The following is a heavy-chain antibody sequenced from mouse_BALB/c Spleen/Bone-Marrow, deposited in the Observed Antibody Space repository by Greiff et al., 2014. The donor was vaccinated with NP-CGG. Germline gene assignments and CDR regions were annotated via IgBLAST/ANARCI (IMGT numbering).Heavy chain of an antibody. V-gene: IGHV5-9-3*01. CDR3: ARHGITRLLDY. J-gene: IGHJ2*01. D-gene: IGHD2-4*01. CDR2: ISSGGSYT. Sequence: VQLKESGGGLVKPGGALKISCAASGFTFSSYAMSWGRQTPGKRLEWVATISSGGSYTYYPDSVKGRFTISRDNAKNTLYLQMSSLRSEDTAMYYCARHGITRLLDYWGQGTTLTVSS. CDR1: GFTFSSYA.